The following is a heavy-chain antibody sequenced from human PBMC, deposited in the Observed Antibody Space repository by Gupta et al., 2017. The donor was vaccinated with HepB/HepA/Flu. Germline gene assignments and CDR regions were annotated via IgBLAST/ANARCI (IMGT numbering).Heavy chain of an antibody. CDR1: GFSFKNAW. D-gene: IGHD2-21*02. Sequence: EVQLVESGGGLVSPGGSLRLSCSVSGFSFKNAWMTWVRQAPGKGLECVGRIKSEIDGGTVDYAAAVTGRFTISRDDSQNILSLQMNSLKPEDTAMYYCTTDLAVTLSGWDFWGQGTLVTVSS. CDR2: IKSEIDGGTV. CDR3: TTDLAVTLSGWDF. J-gene: IGHJ4*02. V-gene: IGHV3-15*01.